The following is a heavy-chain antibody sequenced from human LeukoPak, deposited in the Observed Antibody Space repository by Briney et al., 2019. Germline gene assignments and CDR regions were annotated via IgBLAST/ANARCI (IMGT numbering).Heavy chain of an antibody. D-gene: IGHD3-10*01. Sequence: GGSLRLSCAASGFTFSRYWMSWVRQAPGKGLEWVANIKQDGSEKYYVDSVKGRFTISRDNAKNSLYLQMNSLRAEDTAVYYCAAGRSSDYWGQGTLVTVSS. CDR2: IKQDGSEK. CDR3: AAGRSSDY. CDR1: GFTFSRYW. J-gene: IGHJ4*02. V-gene: IGHV3-7*01.